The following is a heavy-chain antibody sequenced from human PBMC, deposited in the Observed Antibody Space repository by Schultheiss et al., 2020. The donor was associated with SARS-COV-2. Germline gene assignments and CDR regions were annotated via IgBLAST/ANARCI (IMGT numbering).Heavy chain of an antibody. CDR1: GFTFSSYG. J-gene: IGHJ4*02. D-gene: IGHD2-15*01. CDR3: AKGGGPLDY. Sequence: GESLKISCAASGFTFSSYGMHWVRQAPGKGLEWVAVIYSGGSTYYADSVKGRFTISRDNSKNTLYLQMNSLRAEDTAVYYCAKGGGPLDYWGQGTLVTVSS. V-gene: IGHV3-NL1*01. CDR2: IYSGGST.